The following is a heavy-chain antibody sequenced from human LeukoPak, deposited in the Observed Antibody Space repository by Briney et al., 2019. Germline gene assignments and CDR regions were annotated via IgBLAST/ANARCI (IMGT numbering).Heavy chain of an antibody. CDR2: INPNNGGA. J-gene: IGHJ4*02. Sequence: ASVKVSFKSAGNIFTGYYIDWVRQPPGRGLEWMGWINPNNGGANFAQRFQGRVTFTRDSTISTVYMDLSRLRSDDTAVYYCARDQAATNTQVRFCLDWGQGTLVTVSS. V-gene: IGHV1-2*02. CDR3: ARDQAATNTQVRFCLD. D-gene: IGHD3-9*01. CDR1: GNIFTGYY.